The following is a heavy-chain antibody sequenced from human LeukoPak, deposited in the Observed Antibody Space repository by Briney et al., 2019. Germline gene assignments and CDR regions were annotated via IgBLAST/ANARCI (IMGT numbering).Heavy chain of an antibody. CDR3: AGASPGWYEEYNWFDP. V-gene: IGHV3-11*01. J-gene: IGHJ5*02. CDR2: ISSSGSTM. Sequence: PGGSLRLSCAASGFTFSDYYMSWIRQAPGKGLEWVSYISSSGSTMYYADSVKGRFTISRDNAKNSLYLQMNSLRAEDTAVYYCAGASPGWYEEYNWFDPWGQGTLVTVSS. D-gene: IGHD6-19*01. CDR1: GFTFSDYY.